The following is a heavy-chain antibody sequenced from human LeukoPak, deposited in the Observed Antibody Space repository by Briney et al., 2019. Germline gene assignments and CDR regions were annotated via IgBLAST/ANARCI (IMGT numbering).Heavy chain of an antibody. CDR3: AKDRVGAILYFDY. CDR2: IYSGGNT. D-gene: IGHD1-26*01. Sequence: GGSLRLSCAASGFTVISNYMSWVRQAPGKGLEWVSVIYSGGNTYYADSVKGRFTISRDNSKNTLYLQMNSLRGEDTAVYYCAKDRVGAILYFDYWGQGTLVTVSS. J-gene: IGHJ4*02. CDR1: GFTVISNY. V-gene: IGHV3-53*01.